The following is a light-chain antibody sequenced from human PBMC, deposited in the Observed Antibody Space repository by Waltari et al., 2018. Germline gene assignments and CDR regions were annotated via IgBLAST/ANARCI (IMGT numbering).Light chain of an antibody. CDR3: QQYVRLPVT. CDR1: QSVGRS. CDR2: DAS. Sequence: EIVLTQSPGTLSLFSGERATLSSRASQSVGRSLAWYQQKPGQAPRLLIYDASSRATGIPDRFSGSGSGTDFSRTITRLEPEDFAVYVCQQYVRLPVTFGQGTKVEIK. J-gene: IGKJ1*01. V-gene: IGKV3-20*01.